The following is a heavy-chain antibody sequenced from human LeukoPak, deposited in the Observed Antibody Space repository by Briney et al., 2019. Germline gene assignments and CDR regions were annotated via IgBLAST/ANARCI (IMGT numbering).Heavy chain of an antibody. J-gene: IGHJ6*02. CDR1: GGTFSSYA. V-gene: IGHV1-69*01. CDR2: IIPIFGTA. D-gene: IGHD1-26*01. Sequence: SVKVSCKESGGTFSSYAISWVRQAPGQGLEWMGGIIPIFGTANYAQKFQGRVTITADESTSTAYMELSSLRSEDTAVYYCARGPYSGSYFYGHYYYGMDVWGQGTTVTVSS. CDR3: ARGPYSGSYFYGHYYYGMDV.